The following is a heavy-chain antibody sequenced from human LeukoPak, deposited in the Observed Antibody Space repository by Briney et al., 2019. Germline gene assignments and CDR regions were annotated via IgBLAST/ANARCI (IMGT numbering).Heavy chain of an antibody. D-gene: IGHD3-22*01. CDR2: INHSGST. CDR3: ARGRGGSYYYDSSGYLDY. Sequence: SETLSLTCAVYGGSFSGYYWSWIRQPPGKGLEWIGEINHSGSTNYNPSLKSRVTISVDTSKNQFSLKLSSVTAADTAVYYCARGRGGSYYYDSSGYLDYWGQGTLVTVSS. J-gene: IGHJ4*02. V-gene: IGHV4-34*01. CDR1: GGSFSGYY.